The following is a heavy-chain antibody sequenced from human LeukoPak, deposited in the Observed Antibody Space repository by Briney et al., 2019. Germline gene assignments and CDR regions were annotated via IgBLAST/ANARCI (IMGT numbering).Heavy chain of an antibody. D-gene: IGHD3-3*01. J-gene: IGHJ4*02. CDR2: INPNSGGT. V-gene: IGHV1-2*02. CDR3: ARGNGAYDFWSGYMN. Sequence: ASVKVSCKASGYTFTGYYMHWVRQAPGQGLEWMGWINPNSGGTNYAQKFQGRVTMTRDTSISTAYMELSRLRSDDTAVYYCARGNGAYDFWSGYMNWGQGTLVTVPS. CDR1: GYTFTGYY.